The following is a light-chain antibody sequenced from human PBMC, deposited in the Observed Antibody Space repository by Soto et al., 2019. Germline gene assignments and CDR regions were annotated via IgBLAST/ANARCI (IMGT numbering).Light chain of an antibody. CDR2: GAS. Sequence: EIVLTQSPGTLSLSPGERATLSCRASQSVSSTYLAWYQQRPGQAPRLLIHGASSRATGIPDRISGSGSGTDFTLTISRLEPEDFAVYYCQQYGSSPITFGQGTRLEIK. J-gene: IGKJ5*01. CDR1: QSVSSTY. V-gene: IGKV3-20*01. CDR3: QQYGSSPIT.